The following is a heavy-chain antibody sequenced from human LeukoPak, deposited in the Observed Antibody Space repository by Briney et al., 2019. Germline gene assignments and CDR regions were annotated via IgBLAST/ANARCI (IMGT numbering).Heavy chain of an antibody. CDR2: INQSGST. V-gene: IGHV4-34*01. J-gene: IGHJ5*02. CDR1: GGSFSGYY. D-gene: IGHD6-13*01. CDR3: ARGCPQAAAGSGWFDP. Sequence: TSETLSLTCAVYGGSFSGYYWSWIRQPPGKGLEGIGEINQSGSTNYNPSLKRRVTISVDTSKNQFSLKLSSVTAADTAVYYCARGCPQAAAGSGWFDPWGQGTLVTVSS.